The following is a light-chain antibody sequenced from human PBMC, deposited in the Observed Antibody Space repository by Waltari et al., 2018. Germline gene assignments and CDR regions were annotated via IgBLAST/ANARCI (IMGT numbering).Light chain of an antibody. Sequence: QSALTQPPPASGSPGQSFTISCLGPTSYIGPHDFVFWFQQHPDRAPKLIIYEVNKRPSGVPNRFSGSKSGITASLTVSGLLDEDEADYYCSSYAGSYLRLVFGGGTKLTVL. CDR2: EVN. CDR1: TSYIGPHDF. V-gene: IGLV2-8*01. CDR3: SSYAGSYLRLV. J-gene: IGLJ2*01.